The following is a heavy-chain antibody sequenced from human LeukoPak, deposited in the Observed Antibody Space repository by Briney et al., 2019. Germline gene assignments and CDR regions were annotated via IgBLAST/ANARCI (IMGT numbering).Heavy chain of an antibody. V-gene: IGHV1-18*01. CDR1: GYTFTSYG. D-gene: IGHD2/OR15-2a*01. Sequence: ASAKVSCKASGYTFTSYGISWVRQAPGQGLEWMGWISAYNGNTNYARKLQGRVTMTTDTSTSTAYMELRSLRSDDTAVYYCARVPESDYYYYYMDVWGKGTTVTVSS. CDR2: ISAYNGNT. J-gene: IGHJ6*03. CDR3: ARVPESDYYYYYMDV.